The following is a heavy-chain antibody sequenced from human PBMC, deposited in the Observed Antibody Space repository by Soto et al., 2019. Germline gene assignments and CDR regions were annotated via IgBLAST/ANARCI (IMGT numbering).Heavy chain of an antibody. CDR3: ARDRRCSGGSCFDY. Sequence: GGSLRLSCAASVFTFSSYSMNWVRQAPGKGLEWVSSISSSSSYIYYADSVKGRFTISRDNAKNSLYLQMNSLRAEDTAVYYCARDRRCSGGSCFDYWGQGTLVTVSS. V-gene: IGHV3-21*01. CDR1: VFTFSSYS. CDR2: ISSSSSYI. D-gene: IGHD2-15*01. J-gene: IGHJ4*02.